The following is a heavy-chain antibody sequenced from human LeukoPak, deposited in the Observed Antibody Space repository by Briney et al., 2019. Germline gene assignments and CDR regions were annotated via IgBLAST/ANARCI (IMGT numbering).Heavy chain of an antibody. CDR2: IYTSGST. D-gene: IGHD3-16*01. V-gene: IGHV4-61*02. CDR1: GGSISSNTYY. CDR3: GRRSFGGVIKY. J-gene: IGHJ4*02. Sequence: SETLSLTCTVSGGSISSNTYYWSWIRQPAGKGLEWIGRIYTSGSTNYNPSLKSRVTISVDTSKNQFSLKLSSVTAAETAVYFCGRRSFGGVIKYWGQGTLVTVSS.